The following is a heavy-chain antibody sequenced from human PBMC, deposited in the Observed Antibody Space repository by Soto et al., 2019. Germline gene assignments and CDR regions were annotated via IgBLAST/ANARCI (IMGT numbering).Heavy chain of an antibody. CDR1: VFTFGGSA. CDR2: IRSKTNSYAT. D-gene: IGHD6-19*01. CDR3: NRQTDDVQWPVATNPYNFED. V-gene: IGHV3-73*01. Sequence: HPVGSVRLSCAASVFTFGGSAMHCVRQSSGKWLEWVGHIRSKTNSYATAYAESVKGRFTISRDDSMNTAYLQMNSLKTEDTAVYFCNRQTDDVQWPVATNPYNFEDWGQGTLFSVS. J-gene: IGHJ4*02.